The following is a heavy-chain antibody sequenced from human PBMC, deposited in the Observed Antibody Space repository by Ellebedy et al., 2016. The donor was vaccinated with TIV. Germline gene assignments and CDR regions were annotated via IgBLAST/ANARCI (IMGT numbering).Heavy chain of an antibody. D-gene: IGHD3/OR15-3a*01. CDR2: ISAFNGNT. V-gene: IGHV1-18*01. Sequence: ASVKVSXKASGYTFTNYGISWVRQAPGQGLEWMGWISAFNGNTNYAQKFQDRVTVTTDTSTSTAYMELRSLRSGDTAVYYCAVSTWTSWGQGTLVTVSS. CDR3: AVSTWTS. J-gene: IGHJ5*02. CDR1: GYTFTNYG.